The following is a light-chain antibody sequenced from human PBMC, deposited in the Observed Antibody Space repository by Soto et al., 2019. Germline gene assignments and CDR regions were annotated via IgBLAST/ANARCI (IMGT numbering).Light chain of an antibody. CDR2: GAY. CDR1: QSVSSTS. Sequence: EIVLTQSPGTLSLSPADRATVSYNASQSVSSTSLAWYQQKPGQAPRLVIYGAYVRATGIPDRFSRSGSGTDFSHTITRLEPEDFAVFYCQQYGNSPRTFCQGTKVDIK. J-gene: IGKJ1*01. V-gene: IGKV3-20*01. CDR3: QQYGNSPRT.